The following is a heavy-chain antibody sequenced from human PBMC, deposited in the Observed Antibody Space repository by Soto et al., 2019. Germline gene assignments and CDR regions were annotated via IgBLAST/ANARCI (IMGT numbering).Heavy chain of an antibody. D-gene: IGHD6-13*01. V-gene: IGHV4-59*08. Sequence: SQTLSLTCTVSGGSISSYYWSWIRQPPGKGLEWIGYIYYSGSTNYNPSLKSRVTISVDTSKNQFSLKLSSVTAADTAVYYCARHQGYSSSWYLSWYMDVWGKGTTVTVSS. CDR2: IYYSGST. CDR3: ARHQGYSSSWYLSWYMDV. J-gene: IGHJ6*03. CDR1: GGSISSYY.